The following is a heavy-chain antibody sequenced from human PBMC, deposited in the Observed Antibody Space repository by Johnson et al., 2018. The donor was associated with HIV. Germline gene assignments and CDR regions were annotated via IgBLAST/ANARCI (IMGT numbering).Heavy chain of an antibody. CDR2: IRYDGSNK. Sequence: QVQLVESGGGVVQPGGSLRLSCAASGFTFSNYGMHWVRQAPGKGLAWVAFIRYDGSNKYYADSVKGQFTISRDNSKNTLYLQMNSLGGEAPAIYDCAKEERQLWGWSHAFDIWGHGTEVSVSS. D-gene: IGHD6-13*01. CDR3: AKEERQLWGWSHAFDI. V-gene: IGHV3-30*02. CDR1: GFTFSNYG. J-gene: IGHJ3*02.